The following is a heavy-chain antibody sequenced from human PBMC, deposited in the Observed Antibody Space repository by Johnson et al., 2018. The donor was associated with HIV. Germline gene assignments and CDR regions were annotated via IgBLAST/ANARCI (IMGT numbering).Heavy chain of an antibody. J-gene: IGHJ3*02. V-gene: IGHV3-20*04. Sequence: MQLVESGGGLVQPGRSLRLSCAASGFTFDEHGMSWVRQAPGKGLEWVSVIYSGGSTFYADSVKGRFTISRDNAKNSLYLQMNSLRVEDTALYYCARLMAARTLDDAFDIWGQGTMVTVSS. CDR1: GFTFDEHG. CDR2: IYSGGST. D-gene: IGHD6-13*01. CDR3: ARLMAARTLDDAFDI.